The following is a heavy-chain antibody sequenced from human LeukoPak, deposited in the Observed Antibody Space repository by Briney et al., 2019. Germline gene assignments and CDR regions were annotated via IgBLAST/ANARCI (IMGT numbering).Heavy chain of an antibody. D-gene: IGHD4-17*01. Sequence: PGGSLRLSCAASGFSFSNHWMTWVRQAPGKGLEWVANIKQDGSEKYYVDSVKGRFTISRDNAKNSLYLQMNSLRAEDTAVYYCARESHYGDYPFDYCGQGTLVTVSS. V-gene: IGHV3-7*01. J-gene: IGHJ4*02. CDR1: GFSFSNHW. CDR2: IKQDGSEK. CDR3: ARESHYGDYPFDY.